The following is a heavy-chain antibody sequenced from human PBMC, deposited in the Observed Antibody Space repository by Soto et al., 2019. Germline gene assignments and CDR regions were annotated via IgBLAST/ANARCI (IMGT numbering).Heavy chain of an antibody. CDR3: ASHKPERIVLMVYGPFTEGPDAFDI. D-gene: IGHD2-8*01. Sequence: TSETLSLTCTVSGGSISSSSYYWGWIRQPPGKGLEWIGSIYYSGSTYYNPSLKSRVTISVDTSKNQFSLKLSSVTAADTAVYYCASHKPERIVLMVYGPFTEGPDAFDIWGQGTMVTV. J-gene: IGHJ3*02. CDR1: GGSISSSSYY. CDR2: IYYSGST. V-gene: IGHV4-39*01.